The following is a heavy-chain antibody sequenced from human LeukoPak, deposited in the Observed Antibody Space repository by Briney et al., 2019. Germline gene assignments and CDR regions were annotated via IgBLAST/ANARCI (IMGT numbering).Heavy chain of an antibody. CDR3: AKDGLFVTPFDY. D-gene: IGHD2-21*02. V-gene: IGHV3-23*01. CDR1: GFTFSTHA. CDR2: ISGSGGST. Sequence: PGGSLRLSCVASGFTFSTHAMSWVRLAPGKGLEWVSAISGSGGSTYYADSVKGRFTISRDNSKNTLYLQMNSLRAEDTAVYYCAKDGLFVTPFDYWGQGTLVTVSS. J-gene: IGHJ4*02.